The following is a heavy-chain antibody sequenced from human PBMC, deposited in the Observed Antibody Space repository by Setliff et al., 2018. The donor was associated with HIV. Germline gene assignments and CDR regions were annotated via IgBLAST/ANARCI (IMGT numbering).Heavy chain of an antibody. CDR3: ARSVMTTTNYFDY. J-gene: IGHJ4*02. CDR2: IYYSGST. CDR1: GGSISPYY. V-gene: IGHV4-59*08. D-gene: IGHD4-4*01. Sequence: SETLSLTCTVSGGSISPYYWSWIRQPPGKGLEWIAWIYYSGSTNYNPSLKSRVTISVDTSKNEFSLNMGSVTAADTAVFYCARSVMTTTNYFDYWGPGTLVTVSS.